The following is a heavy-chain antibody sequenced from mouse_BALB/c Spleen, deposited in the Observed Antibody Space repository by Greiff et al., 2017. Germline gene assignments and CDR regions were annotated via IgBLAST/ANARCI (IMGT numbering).Heavy chain of an antibody. V-gene: IGHV5-17*02. CDR1: GFTFSSFG. D-gene: IGHD2-4*01. J-gene: IGHJ4*01. CDR2: ISSGSSTI. CDR3: ARGGYDYVYAMDY. Sequence: DVQLVESGGGLVQPGGSRKLSCAASGFTFSSFGMHWVRQAPEKGLEWVAYISSGSSTIYYADTVKGRFTISRDNPKNTLFLQMTSLRSEDTAMYYCARGGYDYVYAMDYWGQGTSVTVSS.